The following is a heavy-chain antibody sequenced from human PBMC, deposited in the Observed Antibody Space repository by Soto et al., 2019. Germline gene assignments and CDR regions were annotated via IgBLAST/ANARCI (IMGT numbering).Heavy chain of an antibody. CDR2: IYYSGST. Sequence: QVQLQESGPGLVKPSETLSLTCTVSGGSISSYYWSWIRQPPGKGLEWIGYIYYSGSTNYNPSLKSRVTISVDTSKYQFSLKLSSVTAADTAVYYCARKSGYDSLTWYFDLWGRGTLVTVSS. D-gene: IGHD5-12*01. V-gene: IGHV4-59*01. J-gene: IGHJ2*01. CDR3: ARKSGYDSLTWYFDL. CDR1: GGSISSYY.